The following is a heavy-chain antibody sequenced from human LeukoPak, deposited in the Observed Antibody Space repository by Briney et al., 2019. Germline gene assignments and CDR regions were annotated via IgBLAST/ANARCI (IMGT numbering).Heavy chain of an antibody. Sequence: GGSLRLSCAASGFTFSSYGMHWVRRPPGKGLEWVSSISSADNTYYADSVKGRFTVSRDNAGKSLYLQMDGLRPEDTAVYYCAREGYTYGHGVDFWGQGTLVTVSS. CDR3: AREGYTYGHGVDF. CDR2: ISSADNT. J-gene: IGHJ4*02. D-gene: IGHD5-18*01. V-gene: IGHV3-21*01. CDR1: GFTFSSYG.